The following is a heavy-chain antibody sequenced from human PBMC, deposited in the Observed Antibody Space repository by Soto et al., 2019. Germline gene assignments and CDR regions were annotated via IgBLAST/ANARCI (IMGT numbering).Heavy chain of an antibody. Sequence: QVQLVQSGAEVKKPGSSVKVSCKASGGTFSSYAISWVRQAPGQGLEWMGGIIPIFGTANYAQKFQGRVTITADESTRTAYMELSSLRSEDTAVYYCANRLMVRGVIITWGGMDVWGQGTTVTVSS. CDR3: ANRLMVRGVIITWGGMDV. CDR1: GGTFSSYA. CDR2: IIPIFGTA. V-gene: IGHV1-69*01. J-gene: IGHJ6*02. D-gene: IGHD3-10*01.